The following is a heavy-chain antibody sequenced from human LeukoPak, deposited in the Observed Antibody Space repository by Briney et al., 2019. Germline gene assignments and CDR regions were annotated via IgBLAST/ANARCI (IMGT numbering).Heavy chain of an antibody. J-gene: IGHJ4*02. D-gene: IGHD1-26*01. Sequence: GGSLRLSCAASGLTSSNYWMHWVRQATGKGLEWVSAIGTAGDTYYPGSVKGRFTISRENAKNSLYLQMNSLRAGDTAVYYCARTSGSYYEFDYWGQGTLVTVSS. CDR3: ARTSGSYYEFDY. V-gene: IGHV3-13*04. CDR2: IGTAGDT. CDR1: GLTSSNYW.